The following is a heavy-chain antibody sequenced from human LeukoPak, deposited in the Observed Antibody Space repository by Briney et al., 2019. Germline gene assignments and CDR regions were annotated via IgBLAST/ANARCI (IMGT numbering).Heavy chain of an antibody. V-gene: IGHV3-7*03. CDR3: AKDTSSSWFRDFDY. D-gene: IGHD6-13*01. CDR1: EFTFSSYW. J-gene: IGHJ4*02. CDR2: IKEDGSEK. Sequence: GGSLRLSCAASEFTFSSYWMSWVRQAPGKGLECVANIKEDGSEKYYADSVKGRFTISRDNAKNSLYLQMNSLRAEDTALYYCAKDTSSSWFRDFDYWGQGTLVTVSS.